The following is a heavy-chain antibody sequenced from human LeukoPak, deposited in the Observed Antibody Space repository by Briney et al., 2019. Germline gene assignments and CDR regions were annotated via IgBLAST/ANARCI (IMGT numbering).Heavy chain of an antibody. CDR1: GFTFSSYG. Sequence: GGSLRLSCAASGFTFSSYGMHWVRQAPGKGLEWVAVISYDGSNKYYADSVKGRFTISRDNSKNTLFLQMNSMRAEDTAVYYCAKDSGLVRIYYYGMDVWGQGTTVTVSS. J-gene: IGHJ6*02. V-gene: IGHV3-30*18. CDR2: ISYDGSNK. CDR3: AKDSGLVRIYYYGMDV. D-gene: IGHD3/OR15-3a*01.